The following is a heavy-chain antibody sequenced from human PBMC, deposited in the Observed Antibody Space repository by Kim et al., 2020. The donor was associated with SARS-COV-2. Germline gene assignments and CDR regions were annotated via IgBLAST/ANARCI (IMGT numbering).Heavy chain of an antibody. CDR2: IKGDGSST. V-gene: IGHV3-74*01. Sequence: GGSLRLSCVGSGFTFSTYWMHWVRQLPGKGLMWVSRIKGDGSSTLYADSVKGRFTISRDNAKSTLNLEMHSLSSEDTGLYFCARASNVGYNSLDVRGQGTLVTVSS. CDR1: GFTFSTYW. J-gene: IGHJ3*01. D-gene: IGHD5-18*01. CDR3: ARASNVGYNSLDV.